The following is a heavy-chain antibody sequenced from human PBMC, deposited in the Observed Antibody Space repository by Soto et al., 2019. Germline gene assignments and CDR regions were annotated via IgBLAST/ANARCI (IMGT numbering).Heavy chain of an antibody. V-gene: IGHV5-51*01. D-gene: IGHD4-17*01. Sequence: GESLKISCEGSGYSFTSYWIGWVRQMPGKGLEWMGIIYPGDSNTRYSPAFQGQVTISADKSISTAYLQWSSLKASDTAMYYCARQSATVTPGGLYYGMDVWGQGTTVTVSS. J-gene: IGHJ6*02. CDR2: IYPGDSNT. CDR1: GYSFTSYW. CDR3: ARQSATVTPGGLYYGMDV.